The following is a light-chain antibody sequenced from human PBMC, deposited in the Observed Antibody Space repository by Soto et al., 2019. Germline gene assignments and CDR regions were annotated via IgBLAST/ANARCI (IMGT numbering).Light chain of an antibody. CDR1: SSDVGGYNY. CDR3: CSYAGSYTFYV. V-gene: IGLV2-11*01. Sequence: QSVLTQPRSVSGSPGQSVTISCTGTSSDVGGYNYASWYQQYPGKAPKLMIYDVSKRPSGVPDRFSGSKSGNTASLTISGLQAEDEADYYCCSYAGSYTFYVFGTGTKVTVL. CDR2: DVS. J-gene: IGLJ1*01.